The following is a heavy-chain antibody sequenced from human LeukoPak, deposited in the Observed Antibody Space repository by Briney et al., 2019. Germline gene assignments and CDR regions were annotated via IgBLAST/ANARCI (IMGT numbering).Heavy chain of an antibody. CDR2: IYSGGST. Sequence: GGSLRLSCAASGFTVINNYMSWVRQAPGKGLEWVSVIYSGGSTYYADSVKGRFTISRDISKNTVYLQMNSLRAEDTALYYCARASGGLTGSPLYFDYWGQGTLVTVSS. J-gene: IGHJ4*02. CDR1: GFTVINNY. V-gene: IGHV3-53*01. CDR3: ARASGGLTGSPLYFDY. D-gene: IGHD3-9*01.